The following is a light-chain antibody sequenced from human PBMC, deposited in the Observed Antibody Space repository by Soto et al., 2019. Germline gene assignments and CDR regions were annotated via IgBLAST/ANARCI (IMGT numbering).Light chain of an antibody. CDR2: GAS. CDR3: QQYGRTSWT. Sequence: EIVLTQSPGTLSLSPGDRATLSCRASQSVSTNFFAWYQQKPGQAPRLLIYGASTRATGIPDRFSGSGSGTDFTLTISRLEPEDFAVYYCQQYGRTSWTFGQGTKVEIK. V-gene: IGKV3-20*01. J-gene: IGKJ1*01. CDR1: QSVSTNF.